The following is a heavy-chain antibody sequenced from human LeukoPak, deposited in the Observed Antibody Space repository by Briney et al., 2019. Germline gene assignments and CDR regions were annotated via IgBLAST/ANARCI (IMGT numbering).Heavy chain of an antibody. J-gene: IGHJ4*02. V-gene: IGHV1-8*01. CDR1: GYTFTSYD. CDR2: MGPNSGNT. CDR3: ARTPPNWGADY. Sequence: GASVKVSCKASGYTFTSYDINWVRQATGQGLEWMGWMGPNSGNTGYAQKFQGRVTMTRDTSIGTAYLELSSLKSEDTAVYYCARTPPNWGADYWGQGTLVTVSS. D-gene: IGHD7-27*01.